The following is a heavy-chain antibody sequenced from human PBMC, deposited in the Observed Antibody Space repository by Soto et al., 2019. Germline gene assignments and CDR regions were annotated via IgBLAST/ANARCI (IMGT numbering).Heavy chain of an antibody. D-gene: IGHD4-17*01. CDR1: GFTFSSYA. Sequence: VQLLESGGGLVQPGGSLRLSCAASGFTFSSYAMSWVRQAPGKGLEWVSAISGSGGSTYYADSVKGRFTISRDNSKNTLYLQMNSLRAEDTAVYYCAWTTTYYYGMDVWGQGTTVTVSS. J-gene: IGHJ6*02. V-gene: IGHV3-23*01. CDR3: AWTTTYYYGMDV. CDR2: ISGSGGST.